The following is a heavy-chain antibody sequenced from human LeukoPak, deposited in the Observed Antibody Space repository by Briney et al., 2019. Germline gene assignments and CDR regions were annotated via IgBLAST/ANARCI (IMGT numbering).Heavy chain of an antibody. CDR1: GGSFSGYY. J-gene: IGHJ4*02. Sequence: SETLSLTCAVSGGSFSGYYWSWIRQPPGKGLEWIGEINHSGSTNYNPSLKSRLTISVDTSKSHFSLKLSSVTAADTAVYYCARVVGATGSSDYWGQGTLVTVSS. CDR2: INHSGST. CDR3: ARVVGATGSSDY. D-gene: IGHD1-26*01. V-gene: IGHV4-34*01.